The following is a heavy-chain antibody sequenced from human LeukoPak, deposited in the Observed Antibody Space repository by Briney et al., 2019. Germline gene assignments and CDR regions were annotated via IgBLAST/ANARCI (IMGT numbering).Heavy chain of an antibody. D-gene: IGHD3-3*01. V-gene: IGHV4-59*01. Sequence: SETLSLTCTVSGGSISNYYWSWIPQPPGKGLEWIGYMYYSGSTNYNPSLKSRVTISVDTSKNQFSLKLSSVTAADTAVYYCASPHPLGSNNDYYTPFDYWGQGTLVTVSS. CDR2: MYYSGST. CDR1: GGSISNYY. CDR3: ASPHPLGSNNDYYTPFDY. J-gene: IGHJ4*02.